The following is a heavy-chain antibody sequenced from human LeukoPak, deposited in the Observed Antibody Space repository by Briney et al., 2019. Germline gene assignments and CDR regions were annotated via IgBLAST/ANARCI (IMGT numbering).Heavy chain of an antibody. CDR3: ARVGEGSFDI. CDR1: GGSISSYY. V-gene: IGHV4-59*01. CDR2: IHYSGGT. D-gene: IGHD3-16*01. Sequence: SETLSLTCTVSGGSISSYYWSWIRQPPGKGLEFIGYIHYSGGTDYNPSLKSRVTISVDTSKNHFSLKLSSVTAADTAVYYCARVGEGSFDIWGQGTMVTVSP. J-gene: IGHJ3*02.